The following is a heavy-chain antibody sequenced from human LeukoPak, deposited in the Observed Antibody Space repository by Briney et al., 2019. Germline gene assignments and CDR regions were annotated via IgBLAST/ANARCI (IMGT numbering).Heavy chain of an antibody. V-gene: IGHV3-30*18. CDR2: ISYDGSNK. CDR1: GFTFSSYV. CDR3: AKGASRPQIGYCTNGVCQNFDY. Sequence: PGRSLRLSCAASGFTFSSYVMHWVRRAPGKGLEWVAVISYDGSNKYYADSVKGRFTISRDNSKNTLYLQMNSLRAEDTAVYYCAKGASRPQIGYCTNGVCQNFDYWGQGTLVTVSS. D-gene: IGHD2-8*01. J-gene: IGHJ4*02.